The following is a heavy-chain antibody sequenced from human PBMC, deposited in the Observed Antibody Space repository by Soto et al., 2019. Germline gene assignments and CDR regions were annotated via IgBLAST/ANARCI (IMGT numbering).Heavy chain of an antibody. J-gene: IGHJ6*02. CDR2: IYYSGST. Sequence: SESLSIRCAVSGGSVCSYYWGWLRQPPGKGLEWIGYIYYSGSTNYNPSLKSRVTISVDTSKNQFSLKLSSVTAADTAVYYCARDLFWNYYYYGMDVWGQGTTVTVS. D-gene: IGHD3-3*01. CDR1: GGSVCSYY. V-gene: IGHV4-59*02. CDR3: ARDLFWNYYYYGMDV.